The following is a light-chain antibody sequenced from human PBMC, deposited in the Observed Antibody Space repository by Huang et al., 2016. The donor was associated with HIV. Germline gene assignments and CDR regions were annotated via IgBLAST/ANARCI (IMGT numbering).Light chain of an antibody. CDR3: QQYDRWLLYT. CDR2: AAS. V-gene: IGKV3-15*01. J-gene: IGKJ3*01. Sequence: EIVMTQSPAILSVSPGERATLSCRASQNVGNNVAWYQHKPGQAPRPLIYAASTRAAGIPARFSGSGSGTGFTLTISSLQSEDFAFYYCQQYDRWLLYTFGPGTKVDVK. CDR1: QNVGNN.